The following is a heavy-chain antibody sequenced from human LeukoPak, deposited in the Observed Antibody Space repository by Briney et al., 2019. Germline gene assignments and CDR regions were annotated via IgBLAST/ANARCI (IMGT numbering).Heavy chain of an antibody. V-gene: IGHV3-21*01. CDR2: ITSSGSYI. CDR3: ARELNEGVDY. CDR1: GFTFSSYS. J-gene: IGHJ4*02. Sequence: GGSLRLSCAASGFTFSSYSMNWVRQAPGKGLEWVSCITSSGSYIYYADSVKGRFIISRDNAKNSLYLQMNSLRAEDTAVYYCARELNEGVDYWGQGTLVTVSS.